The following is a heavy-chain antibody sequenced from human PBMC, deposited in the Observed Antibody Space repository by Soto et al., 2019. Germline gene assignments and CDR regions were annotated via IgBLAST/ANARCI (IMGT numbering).Heavy chain of an antibody. V-gene: IGHV3-11*01. CDR1: GFTFSDYY. CDR3: APQVYSYGANWFDP. D-gene: IGHD5-18*01. Sequence: QVQLVESGGGLVKPGGSLRLSCAASGFTFSDYYMSWIRQAPGKGLEWVSYISSSGSTIYYADSVKGRFTISRDNAKNSRYLQMNSLRAEYTAVYYWAPQVYSYGANWFDPWGQGTLVTVSS. J-gene: IGHJ5*02. CDR2: ISSSGSTI.